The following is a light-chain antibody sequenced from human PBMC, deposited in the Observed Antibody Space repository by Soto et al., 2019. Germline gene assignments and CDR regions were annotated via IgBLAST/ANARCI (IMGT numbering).Light chain of an antibody. CDR3: QQFSSYPLT. CDR2: DAS. CDR1: QTFGSSY. Sequence: EIVLTQSPGTLSFSPGERATLSCRASQTFGSSYLAWYQQKPGQAPRLLIYDASNRATGIPARFSGSGSGTDFTLTISRLEPEDFAVYYCQQFSSYPLTFGGGTK. J-gene: IGKJ4*01. V-gene: IGKV3-20*01.